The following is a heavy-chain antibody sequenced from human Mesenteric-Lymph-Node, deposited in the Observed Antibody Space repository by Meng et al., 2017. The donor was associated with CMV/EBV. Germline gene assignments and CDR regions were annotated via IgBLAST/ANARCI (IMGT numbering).Heavy chain of an antibody. J-gene: IGHJ4*02. V-gene: IGHV4-34*01. D-gene: IGHD4-23*01. CDR2: INHSGGT. CDR3: ARHQRWLKSEGGFNY. Sequence: QGQLRQWGPGLLQPSAPLPLTGAVYGGSFSGYYWSWIRQPPGKGLEWIGEINHSGGTNYNPSLKSRVTISVDTSKNQFSLKLSSVTAADTAVYYCARHQRWLKSEGGFNYWGQGTLVTVSS. CDR1: GGSFSGYY.